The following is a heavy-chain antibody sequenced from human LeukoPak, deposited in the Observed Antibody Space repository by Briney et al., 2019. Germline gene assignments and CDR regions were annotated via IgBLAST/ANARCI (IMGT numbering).Heavy chain of an antibody. D-gene: IGHD1-14*01. J-gene: IGHJ2*01. Sequence: ASVKVSCKASGGTFGSYTIDWVRQAPGQGLEWMGWINPNSGGTNYAQKFQGRVTMTRDTSISTAYMELSRLRSDDTAVYYCARVWYHHSYWYFDLWGRGTLVTVSS. CDR2: INPNSGGT. V-gene: IGHV1-2*02. CDR3: ARVWYHHSYWYFDL. CDR1: GGTFGSYT.